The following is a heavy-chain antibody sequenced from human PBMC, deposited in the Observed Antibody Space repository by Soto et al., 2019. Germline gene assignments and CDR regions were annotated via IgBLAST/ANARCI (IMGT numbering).Heavy chain of an antibody. CDR3: AKDSLVLLWFGESYVMDV. CDR1: GFTFSSYG. CDR2: ISYDGSNK. D-gene: IGHD3-10*01. Sequence: QVQLVESGGGVVQPGRSLRLSCAASGFTFSSYGMHWVRQAPGKGLEWVAVISYDGSNKYYADSVKGRFTISRDNSKNTLYLQMNSLRAEDTAVYYCAKDSLVLLWFGESYVMDVWGQGTTVTVSS. V-gene: IGHV3-30*18. J-gene: IGHJ6*02.